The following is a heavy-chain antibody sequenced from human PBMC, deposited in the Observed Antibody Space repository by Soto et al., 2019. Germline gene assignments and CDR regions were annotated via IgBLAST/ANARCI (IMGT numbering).Heavy chain of an antibody. CDR3: ARGSNHFDD. V-gene: IGHV3-74*01. D-gene: IGHD4-4*01. CDR1: GFTFSPFW. Sequence: EVQLVESGGGLVQPGGSLRLSCAASGFTFSPFWMHWVRQVPGKGPVWVSRVNSDGNSTSYADSVKGRFTISRDNAKNTLYLQMNSLRAENTAVYYCARGSNHFDDWGQGTLVTDSS. J-gene: IGHJ4*02. CDR2: VNSDGNST.